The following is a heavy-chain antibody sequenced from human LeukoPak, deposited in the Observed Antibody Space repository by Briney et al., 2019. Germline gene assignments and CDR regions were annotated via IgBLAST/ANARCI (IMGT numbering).Heavy chain of an antibody. CDR1: GFDFSSNW. V-gene: IGHV3-74*01. D-gene: IGHD3-10*02. J-gene: IGHJ4*02. CDR3: ASFPRDSVMFHTKYSFAY. CDR2: IKGDGIST. Sequence: PGGSLRLSCAASGFDFSSNWMHWVRHAPGQGLVWVSRIKGDGISTNYADSVKGRFTISRDNAKNSLYLQMNSLRAEDTAVYYCASFPRDSVMFHTKYSFAYGGREPRFPVSS.